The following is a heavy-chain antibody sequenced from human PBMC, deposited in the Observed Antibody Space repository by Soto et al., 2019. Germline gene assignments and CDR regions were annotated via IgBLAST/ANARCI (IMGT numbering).Heavy chain of an antibody. CDR1: GFSFNDNW. CDR2: LKSDGRDT. V-gene: IGHV3-74*01. Sequence: PGGSLRLSXAASGFSFNDNWMHWVRQVPGKGLMWVSRLKSDGRDTIYADSVKGRFTVSRDSAKNTLYLQMNSLRVEDTAVYYCVREMPVPIRGGYYYYSVLDAWGPGTTVTVSS. CDR3: VREMPVPIRGGYYYYSVLDA. J-gene: IGHJ6*02. D-gene: IGHD2-2*01.